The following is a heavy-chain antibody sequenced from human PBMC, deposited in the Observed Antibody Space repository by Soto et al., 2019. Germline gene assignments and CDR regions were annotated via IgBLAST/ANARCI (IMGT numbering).Heavy chain of an antibody. V-gene: IGHV4-34*01. CDR1: GGSFSGYY. Sequence: QVQLQKWGAGLLQPSETLSLTCAVYGGSFSGYYWSWIRQPPGKGLEWIGEINHSGSTNYNPSLKSRVTLSVDTSKSQVSLKMRSVTAADTAVYYCARDLYGWPFDYWGQGTLITVSS. J-gene: IGHJ4*02. D-gene: IGHD4-17*01. CDR3: ARDLYGWPFDY. CDR2: INHSGST.